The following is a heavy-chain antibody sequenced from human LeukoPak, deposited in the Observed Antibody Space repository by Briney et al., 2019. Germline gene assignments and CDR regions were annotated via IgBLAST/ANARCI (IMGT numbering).Heavy chain of an antibody. CDR1: GGSFSGYY. CDR3: ARASPSGAAAEFLDI. V-gene: IGHV4-34*01. J-gene: IGHJ3*02. CDR2: INHSGST. D-gene: IGHD6-13*01. Sequence: PSETLSLTCAVYGGSFSGYYWSWIRQPPGKGLEWIGEINHSGSTNYNPSPKSRVTISVDTSKNQFSLKLSSVTAADTAVYYCARASPSGAAAEFLDIWGQGTMVTVSS.